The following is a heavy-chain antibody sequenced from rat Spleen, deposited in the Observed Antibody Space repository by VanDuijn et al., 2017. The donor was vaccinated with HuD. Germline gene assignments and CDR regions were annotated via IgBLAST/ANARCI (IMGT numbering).Heavy chain of an antibody. J-gene: IGHJ2*01. CDR3: ARLRGGSSELDYFDY. V-gene: IGHV3-3*01. CDR2: IDSPGST. Sequence: EVQLQESGPGLVKPSQSLSLTCSVTDHSVTSSYRWNWIRKFPGNKLEWMGFIDSPGSTTYNPSLKSRISITRDISKNQFFLQVNSVTTEDTATYYCARLRGGSSELDYFDYWGQGVMVTVSS. CDR1: DHSVTSSYR. D-gene: IGHD1-11*01.